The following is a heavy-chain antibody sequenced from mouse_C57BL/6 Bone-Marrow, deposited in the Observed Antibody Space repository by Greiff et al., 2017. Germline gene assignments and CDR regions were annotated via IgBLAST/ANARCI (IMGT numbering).Heavy chain of an antibody. D-gene: IGHD4-1*01. Sequence: DVKLVESGGGLVQSGRSLRLSCATSGFTFSDFYMEWVRQAPGKGLEWIAASRNKANDYTTEYSASVKGRFIVSRDTSQSILYLQMNALRAEDTAIYYCARDAELGRGFAYWGQGTLGTVSA. J-gene: IGHJ3*01. V-gene: IGHV7-1*01. CDR2: SRNKANDYTT. CDR3: ARDAELGRGFAY. CDR1: GFTFSDFY.